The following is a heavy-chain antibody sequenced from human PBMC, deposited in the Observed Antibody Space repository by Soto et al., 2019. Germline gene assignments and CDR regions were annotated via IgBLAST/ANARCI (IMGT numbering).Heavy chain of an antibody. CDR3: AREDPVGATH. CDR2: IIPILGIA. CDR1: GGTFSSYT. Sequence: SVKVSCKASGGTFSSYTISWVRQAPGQGLEWMGRIIPILGIANYAQKFQGRVTITADESTSTAYMELSSLRSEDTAVYYCAREDPVGATHWGQGTLVTVSS. J-gene: IGHJ4*02. D-gene: IGHD1-26*01. V-gene: IGHV1-69*04.